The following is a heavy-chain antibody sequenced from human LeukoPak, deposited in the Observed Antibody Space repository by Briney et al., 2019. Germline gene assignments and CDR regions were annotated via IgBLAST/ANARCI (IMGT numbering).Heavy chain of an antibody. Sequence: GGSLRLSCAASRFSFDDYAMHWVRQAPGKGLEWVSLISGDGGSTDYADSVKGRFTISRDNSKNSLYLQMNSLRTEDTAVYYCAKGRERYFDWIRGYYFDFWGQGTLVTVSS. CDR3: AKGRERYFDWIRGYYFDF. D-gene: IGHD3-9*01. V-gene: IGHV3-43*02. CDR2: ISGDGGST. J-gene: IGHJ4*02. CDR1: RFSFDDYA.